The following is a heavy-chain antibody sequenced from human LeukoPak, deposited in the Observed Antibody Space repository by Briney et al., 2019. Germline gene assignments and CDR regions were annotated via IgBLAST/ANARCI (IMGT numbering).Heavy chain of an antibody. D-gene: IGHD1-26*01. Sequence: SETLSLTCAVYGGSFSGYYWSWIRQPPGKGLEWSGEINHSGSTNYNPSLKSRVTISVDTSKNQFSLKLSSVTAADTAVYYCARGPGASRTGDFDYWGQGTLVTVSS. V-gene: IGHV4-34*01. CDR1: GGSFSGYY. CDR2: INHSGST. CDR3: ARGPGASRTGDFDY. J-gene: IGHJ4*02.